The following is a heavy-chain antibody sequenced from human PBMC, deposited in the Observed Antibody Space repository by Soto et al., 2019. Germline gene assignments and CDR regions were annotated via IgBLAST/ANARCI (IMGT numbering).Heavy chain of an antibody. J-gene: IGHJ3*02. CDR3: AREDREWYSSTLYAFDI. V-gene: IGHV3-33*01. CDR2: IWYDGSNK. Sequence: GGSLRLSCAASGFTFSSYGMHWVRQAPGKGLEWVAVIWYDGSNKYYADSVKGRFTISRDNSKNTLYLQMNSLRAEDTAVYYCAREDREWYSSTLYAFDIWGQGTMVTVSS. CDR1: GFTFSSYG. D-gene: IGHD6-13*01.